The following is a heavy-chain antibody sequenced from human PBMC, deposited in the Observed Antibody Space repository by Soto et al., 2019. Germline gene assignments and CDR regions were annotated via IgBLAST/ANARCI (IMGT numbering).Heavy chain of an antibody. J-gene: IGHJ4*02. CDR1: GYTYTGYY. V-gene: IGHV1-2*02. Sequence: ASVKVSCKASGYTYTGYYMHWVRQAPGQGLEWMGWINPNSGGTNYAQKFQGRVTMTRDTSISTAYMELSRLRSDDTAVYYCARAYRLGFLEWLCMAYWGQGTLVTVSS. CDR3: ARAYRLGFLEWLCMAY. D-gene: IGHD3-3*01. CDR2: INPNSGGT.